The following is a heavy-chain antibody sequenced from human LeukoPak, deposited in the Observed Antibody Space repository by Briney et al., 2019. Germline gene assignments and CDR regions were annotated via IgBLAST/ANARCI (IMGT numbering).Heavy chain of an antibody. D-gene: IGHD2-15*01. J-gene: IGHJ4*02. V-gene: IGHV3-23*01. CDR2: ISAGSTNK. CDR3: GKGRAVVGAAGPDH. CDR1: GFTFSGFA. Sequence: PGGSLRLSCVASGFTFSGFAMIWVRQVPGKGLEWVSSISAGSTNKYYADSVKGRFTISRDNSKNTPYLQMNSLRAEDTAIYYCGKGRAVVGAAGPDHWGQGTLVTVSS.